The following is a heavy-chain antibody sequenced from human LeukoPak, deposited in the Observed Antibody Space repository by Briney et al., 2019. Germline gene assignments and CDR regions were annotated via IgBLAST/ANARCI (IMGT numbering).Heavy chain of an antibody. CDR2: IYYSGST. CDR1: GGSISSSSYY. J-gene: IGHJ4*02. Sequence: SETLSLTCTVSGGSISSSSYYWGWICQPPGKGLEWIGSIYYSGSTYYNPSLKSRVTISVDTSKNQFSLKLSSVTAADTAVYYCARENCSSTSCQPFDYWGQGTLATVSS. V-gene: IGHV4-39*02. CDR3: ARENCSSTSCQPFDY. D-gene: IGHD2-2*01.